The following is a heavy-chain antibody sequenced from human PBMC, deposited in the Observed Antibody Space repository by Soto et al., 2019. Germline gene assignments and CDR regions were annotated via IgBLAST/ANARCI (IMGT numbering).Heavy chain of an antibody. V-gene: IGHV3-30*19. CDR2: TSYDGSDK. CDR3: ARRGTTGGLDV. D-gene: IGHD3-16*01. Sequence: QVQLVESGGGVVQPGTSLRVSCVGSGFTFRSYIIHWVRQAPGKGLEWVALTSYDGSDKYYDDSVRGRFTISRDNFRNTVDLQMDSLRLEDTALYYCARRGTTGGLDVWGQGTLVSVSS. J-gene: IGHJ1*01. CDR1: GFTFRSYI.